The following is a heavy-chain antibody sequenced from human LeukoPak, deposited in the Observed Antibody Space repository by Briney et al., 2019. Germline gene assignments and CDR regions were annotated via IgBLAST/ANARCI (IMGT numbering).Heavy chain of an antibody. CDR3: ARFYGSGSYYYYYFDS. V-gene: IGHV4-59*01. J-gene: IGHJ4*02. CDR1: GDSISSYY. Sequence: SETLSLTCGVSGDSISSYYWSWIRQPPGKGLEWIGYIYYSGSTNYNASLKSRVTISVDTSKKQFSLKLSSVTAADTAVYYCARFYGSGSYYYYYFDSWGQGTLVTVSS. CDR2: IYYSGST. D-gene: IGHD3-10*01.